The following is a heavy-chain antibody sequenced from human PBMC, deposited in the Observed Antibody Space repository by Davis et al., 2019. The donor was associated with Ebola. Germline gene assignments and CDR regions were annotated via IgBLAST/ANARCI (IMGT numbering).Heavy chain of an antibody. CDR2: ISGSGGST. J-gene: IGHJ6*04. CDR3: AKSGLSFGVVKYHYGMDV. CDR1: VITFSSNA. V-gene: IGHV3-23*01. Sequence: GGSLRLSCTDSVITFSSNAMTWVRQAPGKGGEWVSAISGSGGSTYYADSVKGRFTISRDNSKKTLYLQMNSLRAEDTAVYYCAKSGLSFGVVKYHYGMDVWGKGTTVTVSS. D-gene: IGHD3-3*01.